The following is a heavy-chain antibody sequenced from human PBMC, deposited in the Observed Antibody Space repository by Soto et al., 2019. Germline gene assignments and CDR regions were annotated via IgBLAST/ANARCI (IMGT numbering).Heavy chain of an antibody. Sequence: ASETLSLTCTVSGGSISSSSYYWGWIRQPPGKGLEWIGSIYYSGSTYYNPSLKNRVTISVDTSKNQFSLKLSSVTAADTAVYYCARHSIVGATRLVAFDIWGQGTMVTVSS. CDR3: ARHSIVGATRLVAFDI. V-gene: IGHV4-39*01. CDR1: GGSISSSSYY. CDR2: IYYSGST. J-gene: IGHJ3*02. D-gene: IGHD1-26*01.